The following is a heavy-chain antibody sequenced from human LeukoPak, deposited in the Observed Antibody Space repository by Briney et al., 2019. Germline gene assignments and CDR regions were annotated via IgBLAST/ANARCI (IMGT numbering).Heavy chain of an antibody. V-gene: IGHV4-38-2*01. CDR2: IYHSGST. Sequence: PSETLSLTCAVSGYSISSGYYWGWIRQPPGNGLEWIGSIYHSGSTYYTPSLKTRVTISVYTSKTQFSLKLSSVTAADTAVYYCARASPVSDYWGQGNLVTVSS. CDR1: GYSISSGYY. J-gene: IGHJ4*02. CDR3: ARASPVSDY. D-gene: IGHD2-2*01.